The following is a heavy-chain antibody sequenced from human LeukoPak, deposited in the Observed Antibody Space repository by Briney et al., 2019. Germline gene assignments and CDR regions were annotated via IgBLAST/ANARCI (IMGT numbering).Heavy chain of an antibody. CDR1: GFTFSGFW. J-gene: IGHJ6*02. Sequence: PGGSLRLSCAVSGFTFSGFWMSWSRQAPGKGLEWVASINSDGSEGYYADVVKGRFTISRDNAKNSLYLQMNSLRAEDTAVYYCAEEGYYGMDVWGQGTTVTVSS. CDR2: INSDGSEG. V-gene: IGHV3-7*01. CDR3: AEEGYYGMDV.